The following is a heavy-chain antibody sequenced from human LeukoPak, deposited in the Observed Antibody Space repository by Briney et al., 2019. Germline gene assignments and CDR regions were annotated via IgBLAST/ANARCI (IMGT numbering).Heavy chain of an antibody. V-gene: IGHV3-74*01. CDR3: ATDVPAASIFGY. J-gene: IGHJ4*02. CDR1: GFTFSTYW. D-gene: IGHD2-2*01. Sequence: GGSLRLSCAASGFTFSTYWMHWVRQAPGTGLLWVSLISSDGSNTNYADSVKGRFTISRDNAKNTLYLQMNSLRAEDTAVYYCATDVPAASIFGYWGQGTLVTVSS. CDR2: ISSDGSNT.